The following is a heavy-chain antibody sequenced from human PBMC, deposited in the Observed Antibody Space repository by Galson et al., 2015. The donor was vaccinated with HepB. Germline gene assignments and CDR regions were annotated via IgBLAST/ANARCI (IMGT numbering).Heavy chain of an antibody. J-gene: IGHJ5*02. Sequence: SLRLSCAASGFTFSRYWMHWVRQAPGKGLVWVSRINSGGSITTYEDSVKSRFTISRDTAEKTLYLHINSPRPENTAMYYCATETRDYGDEWFDPWGQGTLVTVSS. CDR3: ATETRDYGDEWFDP. D-gene: IGHD4-17*01. CDR1: GFTFSRYW. V-gene: IGHV3-74*01. CDR2: INSGGSIT.